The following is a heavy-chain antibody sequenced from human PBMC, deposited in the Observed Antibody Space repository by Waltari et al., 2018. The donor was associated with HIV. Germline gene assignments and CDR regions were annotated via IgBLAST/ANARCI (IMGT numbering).Heavy chain of an antibody. Sequence: QLQLQESGPGLVKPSETLSLTCTVSGGSISSSSYYWGWIRQPPGKGLEWIGSIYYSGSTYDNPSLKSRVTISVDTSKNQFSLKLSSVTAADTAMYYCARDLTMVRGVPLSYYYYYGMDVWGQGTTVTVSS. J-gene: IGHJ6*02. CDR1: GGSISSSSYY. D-gene: IGHD3-10*01. V-gene: IGHV4-39*07. CDR3: ARDLTMVRGVPLSYYYYYGMDV. CDR2: IYYSGST.